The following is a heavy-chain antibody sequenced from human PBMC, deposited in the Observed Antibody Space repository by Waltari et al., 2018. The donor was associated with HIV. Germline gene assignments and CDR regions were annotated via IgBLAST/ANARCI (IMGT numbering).Heavy chain of an antibody. CDR3: ARAEGGNSGVHFDY. V-gene: IGHV4-61*02. D-gene: IGHD2-21*02. CDR2: IYTSGST. CDR1: GGSISSGSSS. Sequence: QVQLQESGPGLVTPSQTLSLTCTVSGGSISSGSSSWNWIRQPAGKGLEWIGRIYTSGSTKYNPSLKSRVTISVDTSKNQFSLKLNSVTAADTAVYYCARAEGGNSGVHFDYWGQGTLVTVSS. J-gene: IGHJ4*02.